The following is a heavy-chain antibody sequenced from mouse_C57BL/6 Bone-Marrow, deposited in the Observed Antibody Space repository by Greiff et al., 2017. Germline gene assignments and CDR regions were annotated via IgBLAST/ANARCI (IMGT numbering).Heavy chain of an antibody. J-gene: IGHJ4*01. CDR3: ERSGPFYSNCGYAMDY. Sequence: QVQLQQSGAELARPGASVKLSCKASGYTFTSYGISWVKQRTGQGLEWIGEIYPRSGNTYYNEKFKGKATLTADKSSSTAYMELRSLTSEDSAVYFGERSGPFYSNCGYAMDYWGQGTSVTVSS. D-gene: IGHD2-5*01. CDR2: IYPRSGNT. V-gene: IGHV1-81*01. CDR1: GYTFTSYG.